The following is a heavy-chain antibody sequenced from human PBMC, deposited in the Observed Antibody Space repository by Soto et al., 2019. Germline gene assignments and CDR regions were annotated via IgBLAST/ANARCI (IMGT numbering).Heavy chain of an antibody. Sequence: QVQLVQSGAEVKKPGASVKVSCKASGYTFTSYGISWERQAPGQGLERMGWISAYNGNTNYAQKLQGRVTMTTDTSTSTAYMELRSLRSDDTAVYYCARSGTMVRGVIDYYYYYYMDVWGKGTTVTVSS. CDR2: ISAYNGNT. CDR3: ARSGTMVRGVIDYYYYYYMDV. CDR1: GYTFTSYG. D-gene: IGHD3-10*01. V-gene: IGHV1-18*01. J-gene: IGHJ6*03.